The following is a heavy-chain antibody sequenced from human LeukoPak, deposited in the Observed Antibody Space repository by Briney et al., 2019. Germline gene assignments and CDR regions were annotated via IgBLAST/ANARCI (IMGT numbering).Heavy chain of an antibody. CDR2: ISAYNGNT. D-gene: IGHD1-26*01. CDR3: AGPIDPPREWELLRADYYYYGMDV. V-gene: IGHV1-18*01. CDR1: GYTFTSYG. J-gene: IGHJ6*02. Sequence: ASVKVSCKASGYTFTSYGISWVRQAPGQGLEWMGWISAYNGNTNYAQKLQGRVTMTTDTSTSTAYMELRSLRSDDTAVYYCAGPIDPPREWELLRADYYYYGMDVWGQGTTVTVSS.